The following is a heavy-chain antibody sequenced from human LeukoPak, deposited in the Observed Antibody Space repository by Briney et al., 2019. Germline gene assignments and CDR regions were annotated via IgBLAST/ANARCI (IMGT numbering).Heavy chain of an antibody. Sequence: SETLSLTCAVYGGSFSGYYWSWIRQPPGKGLEWIGEINHSGSTNYNPSLKSRVTISVDTSKNQFSLKLSSVTAADTAVYYCARGRVRSGYSWGRWFDPWGQGTLVTVSS. CDR3: ARGRVRSGYSWGRWFDP. D-gene: IGHD3-3*01. CDR1: GGSFSGYY. CDR2: INHSGST. J-gene: IGHJ5*02. V-gene: IGHV4-34*01.